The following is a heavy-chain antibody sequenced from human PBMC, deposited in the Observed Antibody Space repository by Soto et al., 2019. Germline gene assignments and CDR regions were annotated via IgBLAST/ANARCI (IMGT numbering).Heavy chain of an antibody. CDR2: ISYDGSNK. CDR1: GFTFSSYA. CDR3: ARATHPTGWFDP. J-gene: IGHJ5*02. Sequence: GGSLRLSCAASGFTFSSYAMHWVRQAPGKGLEWVAVISYDGSNKYYADSVKGRFTISRDNSKNTLYLQMNSLRAEDTAVYYCARATHPTGWFDPWGQGTLVTVSS. V-gene: IGHV3-30-3*01. D-gene: IGHD4-17*01.